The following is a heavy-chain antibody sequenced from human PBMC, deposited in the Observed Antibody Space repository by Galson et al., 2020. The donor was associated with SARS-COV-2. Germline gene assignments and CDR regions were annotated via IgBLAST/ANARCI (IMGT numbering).Heavy chain of an antibody. D-gene: IGHD6-19*01. J-gene: IGHJ6*03. CDR1: GFTFSSYA. Sequence: GGSLRLSCAASGFTFSSYAMSWVRQAPGKGLEWVSVIYSGGSTYYADSVKGRFTISRDNSKNTLYLQMNSLRAEDTAVYYCTSSGWYTALGDYYYMDVWGKGTTVTISS. CDR2: IYSGGST. CDR3: TSSGWYTALGDYYYMDV. V-gene: IGHV3-23*03.